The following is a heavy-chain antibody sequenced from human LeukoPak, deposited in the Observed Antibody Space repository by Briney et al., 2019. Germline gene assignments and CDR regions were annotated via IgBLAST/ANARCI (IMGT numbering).Heavy chain of an antibody. Sequence: SGGSLRLSCATSGFTVSSNEMSWVRQAPGKGLEWVSSISGGSTYYADSRKGRFTISRDNSKNTLHLQMNSLRAEDTAVYYCARDLGQYYDTSDNWFDPWGQGTLVTVSS. CDR3: ARDLGQYYDTSDNWFDP. D-gene: IGHD3-22*01. CDR2: ISGGST. V-gene: IGHV3-38-3*01. J-gene: IGHJ5*02. CDR1: GFTVSSNE.